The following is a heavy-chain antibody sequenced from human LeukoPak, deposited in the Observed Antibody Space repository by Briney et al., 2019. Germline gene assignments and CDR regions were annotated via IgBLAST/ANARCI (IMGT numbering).Heavy chain of an antibody. CDR2: INPGNGDT. D-gene: IGHD2-2*02. CDR3: TLYNY. Sequence: GESLKISCKGSGYSFTSYWIGWVRQAPGQSLEWMGCINPGNGDTKYSQEFQGRVTITRDTSATTAYMELSNLRSDDMAVYYCTLYNYWGQGTLVTVSS. J-gene: IGHJ4*02. CDR1: GYSFTSYW. V-gene: IGHV1-3*03.